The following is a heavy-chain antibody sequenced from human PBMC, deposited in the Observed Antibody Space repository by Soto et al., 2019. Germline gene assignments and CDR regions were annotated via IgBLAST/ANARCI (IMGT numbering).Heavy chain of an antibody. V-gene: IGHV3-23*01. D-gene: IGHD4-17*01. CDR1: GFTFSSYA. J-gene: IGHJ6*02. Sequence: GGSLRLSCAASGFTFSSYAMSWVRQAPGKGLEWVSAISGSGGSTYYADSVKGRFTISRDNSKNTLYLQMNSLRAEDTAVYYCANFLTTVTTYTYGMDVWGQGTTVTVSS. CDR2: ISGSGGST. CDR3: ANFLTTVTTYTYGMDV.